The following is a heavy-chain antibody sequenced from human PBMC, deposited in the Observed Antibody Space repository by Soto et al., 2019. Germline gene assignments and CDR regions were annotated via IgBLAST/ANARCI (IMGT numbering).Heavy chain of an antibody. CDR1: GGTFSSYA. Sequence: ASVKVSCKASGGTFSSYAISWVRQAPGQGLEWMGWISAYSGGTNYAQKFQGRVTMTRDTSISTAYMELSRLRSDDTAVYYCARDRGYCSGGTCYTWTWFDPWGQGTLVTVSS. CDR3: ARDRGYCSGGTCYTWTWFDP. V-gene: IGHV1-2*02. CDR2: ISAYSGGT. D-gene: IGHD2-15*01. J-gene: IGHJ5*02.